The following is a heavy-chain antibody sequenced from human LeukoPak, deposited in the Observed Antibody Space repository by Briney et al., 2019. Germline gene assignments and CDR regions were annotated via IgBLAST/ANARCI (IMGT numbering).Heavy chain of an antibody. V-gene: IGHV4-4*07. CDR3: AREGVGIADY. D-gene: IGHD2-15*01. CDR2: IHTSGIT. Sequence: PSETLSLTCTVSGGSISRYYWSWIRQPAGKGLEWIGRIHTSGITNYNPSLKSRVTMSVDTSKNQFSLKLSSGTAADTAVYYCAREGVGIADYWGQGTLVTVSS. J-gene: IGHJ4*02. CDR1: GGSISRYY.